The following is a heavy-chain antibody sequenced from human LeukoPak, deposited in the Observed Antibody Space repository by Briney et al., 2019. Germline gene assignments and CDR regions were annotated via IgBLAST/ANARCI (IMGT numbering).Heavy chain of an antibody. D-gene: IGHD3-3*01. CDR3: ARERITIFGVVPGAFDI. V-gene: IGHV3-30-3*01. J-gene: IGHJ3*02. Sequence: GRSLRLSCAASGFTFSSYAMHWVRQAPGKGLEWVAVISYDGSNKYYADSVKGRFTISRDNSKNTLYLQMNSLRAEDTAVYYCARERITIFGVVPGAFDIWGQGTMVTVSS. CDR2: ISYDGSNK. CDR1: GFTFSSYA.